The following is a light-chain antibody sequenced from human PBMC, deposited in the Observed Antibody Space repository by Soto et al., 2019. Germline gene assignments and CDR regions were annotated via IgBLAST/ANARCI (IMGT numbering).Light chain of an antibody. CDR1: QSVSTNS. V-gene: IGKV3-20*01. Sequence: EIELTQSPYTLSLSLGERATLSCRASQSVSTNSLAWYQQRPGQAPRPLIYGASSRATGTPDRFSGSGSGTDFTLTISRLEPEDFAVYYCQQYGSSPRTFGQGTKVDIK. J-gene: IGKJ1*01. CDR2: GAS. CDR3: QQYGSSPRT.